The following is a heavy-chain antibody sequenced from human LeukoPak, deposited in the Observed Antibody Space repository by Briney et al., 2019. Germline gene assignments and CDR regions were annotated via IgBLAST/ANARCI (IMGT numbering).Heavy chain of an antibody. J-gene: IGHJ4*02. D-gene: IGHD6-19*01. CDR2: IYYSGST. CDR3: ARSLAGPRARPSDY. CDR1: GGSIRSSNYY. V-gene: IGHV4-39*01. Sequence: SEPLSLTCTVSGGSIRSSNYYWGWIRQPPGRGLEWIGIIYYSGSTYYNPSLKSRVTISVGTSKNQISLKLNSVTAADTAVYYCARSLAGPRARPSDYWGQGILVTVSS.